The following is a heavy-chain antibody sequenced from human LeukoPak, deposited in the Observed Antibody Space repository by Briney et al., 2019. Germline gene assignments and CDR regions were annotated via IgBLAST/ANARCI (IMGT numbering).Heavy chain of an antibody. CDR2: ISSSSSYI. Sequence: GGSLRLSCAASGFTFSSYSMNWVRQAPGKGLEWVSSISSSSSYIYYADSVKGRFTISRDNAKNSLYLQMNSLRAEDTAVYYCAGDIIAAALDPYNWFDPWGQGTLVTVSS. V-gene: IGHV3-21*01. D-gene: IGHD6-13*01. CDR1: GFTFSSYS. J-gene: IGHJ5*02. CDR3: AGDIIAAALDPYNWFDP.